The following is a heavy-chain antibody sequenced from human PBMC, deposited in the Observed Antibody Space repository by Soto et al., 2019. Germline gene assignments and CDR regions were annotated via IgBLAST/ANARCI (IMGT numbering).Heavy chain of an antibody. D-gene: IGHD6-13*01. Sequence: VGSLRLSCEASGFRFSAYWMTWVRQAPGKGLEWVATIGQDGIEDYYVDSVKGRFTLSRDNAKSSLFLQMNTLRVEDTAVYYCARAKRPVYFGSWYFDSWGQGTLVTVSS. J-gene: IGHJ4*02. CDR1: GFRFSAYW. CDR3: ARAKRPVYFGSWYFDS. V-gene: IGHV3-7*03. CDR2: IGQDGIED.